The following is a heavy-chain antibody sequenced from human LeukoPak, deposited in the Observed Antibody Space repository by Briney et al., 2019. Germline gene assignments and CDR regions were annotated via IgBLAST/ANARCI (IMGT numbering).Heavy chain of an antibody. CDR3: ARGITGTSDY. D-gene: IGHD1-20*01. CDR2: IYYSGST. CDR1: GGSISSYY. V-gene: IGHV4-59*12. Sequence: SETLSLTCTVSGGSISSYYWSWIRQPPGKGLEWIGYIYYSGSTNYNPSLKSRVTISVDRSKNQFSLKLSSVTAADTAVYYCARGITGTSDYWGQGTLVTVSS. J-gene: IGHJ4*02.